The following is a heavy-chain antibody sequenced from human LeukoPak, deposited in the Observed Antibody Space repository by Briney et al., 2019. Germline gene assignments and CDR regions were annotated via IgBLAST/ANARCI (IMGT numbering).Heavy chain of an antibody. Sequence: SETLSLTCTVSGGSISSYYWSWIRQPPGKGLEWIGYIYYSGSTNYNPSLKSRVTISVDTSKNQFSLKLSSVTPADTAVYYCARFQITFGGGVAFDIWGQGTMVTVSS. CDR3: ARFQITFGGGVAFDI. D-gene: IGHD3-16*01. V-gene: IGHV4-59*01. CDR1: GGSISSYY. CDR2: IYYSGST. J-gene: IGHJ3*02.